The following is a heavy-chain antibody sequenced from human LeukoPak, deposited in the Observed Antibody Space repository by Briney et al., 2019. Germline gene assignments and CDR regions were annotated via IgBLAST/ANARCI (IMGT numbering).Heavy chain of an antibody. Sequence: PGGSLRLSCAASGFTFSSYWMSWVRQAPGKGLEWVANIKQDGSEKYYVDSVKGRFTVSRDNAKNSLYLQTNSLRAEDTAVYYCARDGCSSSSCYLPYQYYYMAVWGNGTTVTVSS. CDR2: IKQDGSEK. D-gene: IGHD2-2*01. J-gene: IGHJ6*03. CDR3: ARDGCSSSSCYLPYQYYYMAV. V-gene: IGHV3-7*01. CDR1: GFTFSSYW.